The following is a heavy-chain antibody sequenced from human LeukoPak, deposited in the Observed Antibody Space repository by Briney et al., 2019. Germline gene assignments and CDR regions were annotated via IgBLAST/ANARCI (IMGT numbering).Heavy chain of an antibody. V-gene: IGHV4-61*09. Sequence: SETLSLTCTVSGGSISSGSYCWSWIRQPAGKGLEWIGHIYTSGNTNYNPSLKSRVTISVDTSKNQFSLKLSSVTAADTAVYYCARVGIIRENYYYYYYMDVWGKGTTVTVSS. J-gene: IGHJ6*03. CDR3: ARVGIIRENYYYYYYMDV. CDR2: IYTSGNT. D-gene: IGHD7-27*01. CDR1: GGSISSGSYC.